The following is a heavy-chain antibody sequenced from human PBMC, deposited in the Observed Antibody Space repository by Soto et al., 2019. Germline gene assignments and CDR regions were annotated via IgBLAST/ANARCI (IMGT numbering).Heavy chain of an antibody. V-gene: IGHV4-30-4*01. D-gene: IGHD2-15*01. CDR2: IYYAGST. CDR3: ASVTRYCSGGSCYPNWFAP. Sequence: SETLSLTCTVSGGSVSSGDYYWSWIRQPPGKGLEWIAHIYYAGSTYYNPSLKSRITISLDTSKNQFSLKLSSVTAADTAVYYCASVTRYCSGGSCYPNWFAPWGQGTRVTVSS. CDR1: GGSVSSGDYY. J-gene: IGHJ5*02.